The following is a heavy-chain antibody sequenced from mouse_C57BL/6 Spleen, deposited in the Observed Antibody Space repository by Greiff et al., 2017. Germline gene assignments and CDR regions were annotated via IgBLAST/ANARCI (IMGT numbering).Heavy chain of an antibody. V-gene: IGHV1-15*01. J-gene: IGHJ4*01. Sequence: QVQLQQSGAELVRPGASVTLSCKASGYTFTDYEMHWVKQTPVHVLEWIGAIDPETGGTAYNQKFKGKAILTADKSSSTAYMELRSLTSEDSAFYYCTRLAAIDYWGQGTSVTVSS. CDR1: GYTFTDYE. CDR3: TRLAAIDY. CDR2: IDPETGGT.